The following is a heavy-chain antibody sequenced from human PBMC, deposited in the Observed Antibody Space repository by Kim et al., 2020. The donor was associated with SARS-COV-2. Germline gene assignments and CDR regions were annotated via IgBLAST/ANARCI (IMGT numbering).Heavy chain of an antibody. V-gene: IGHV5-10-1*01. J-gene: IGHJ4*02. Sequence: TNYSPSFQGNVAISADKSISTAYLQWSSLKASYTAMYYCARQWDAVGIDYWGQGTLVTVSS. CDR2: T. D-gene: IGHD1-26*01. CDR3: ARQWDAVGIDY.